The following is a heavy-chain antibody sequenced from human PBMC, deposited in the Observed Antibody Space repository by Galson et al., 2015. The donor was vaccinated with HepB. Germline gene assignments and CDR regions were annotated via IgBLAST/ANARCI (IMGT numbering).Heavy chain of an antibody. CDR1: GYTFTDYA. Sequence: VSCKASGYTFTDYAIHWVRQAPGQGLEWLGWINAGNGNTKLAQKFQDRVTITSDTSASTAYMDLSNLRSEDTAVYSCVRGHTITFGGVFVVPVYFDCWGQGTLVTVSS. V-gene: IGHV1-3*01. CDR3: VRGHTITFGGVFVVPVYFDC. J-gene: IGHJ4*02. CDR2: INAGNGNT. D-gene: IGHD3-16*02.